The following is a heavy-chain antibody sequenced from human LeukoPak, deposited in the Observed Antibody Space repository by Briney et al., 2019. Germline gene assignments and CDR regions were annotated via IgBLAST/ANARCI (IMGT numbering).Heavy chain of an antibody. J-gene: IGHJ4*02. D-gene: IGHD3-10*01. V-gene: IGHV4-38-2*02. CDR1: GYSISSGYY. CDR2: IYHSGST. CDR3: ARDPYYDASGSYVYFDS. Sequence: SETLSLTCTVSGYSISSGYYWGWIRQPPGKGLEWIGSIYHSGSTYYNPSLKSRVTISVGTSKNQFSLKLSSVTAADTAVYSCARDPYYDASGSYVYFDSWGQGALVTVSS.